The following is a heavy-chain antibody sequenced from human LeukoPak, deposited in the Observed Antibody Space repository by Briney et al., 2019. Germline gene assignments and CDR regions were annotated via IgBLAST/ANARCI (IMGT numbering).Heavy chain of an antibody. Sequence: SETLSLTCTVSGGSISTSNYYWGWIRHPPGKGLEWIGYIYYSGSAYYNPSLKSRVTISVDTSKNQFSLKLTSVTAADTAVYYCARDLRDSSPPNWFDPWGQGDLVTVSS. CDR3: ARDLRDSSPPNWFDP. J-gene: IGHJ5*02. V-gene: IGHV4-39*07. D-gene: IGHD3-22*01. CDR1: GGSISTSNYY. CDR2: IYYSGSA.